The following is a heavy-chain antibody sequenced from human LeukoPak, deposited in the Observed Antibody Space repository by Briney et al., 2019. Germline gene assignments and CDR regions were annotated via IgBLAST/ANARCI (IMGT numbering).Heavy chain of an antibody. CDR2: INHSGST. V-gene: IGHV4-34*01. J-gene: IGHJ4*02. CDR3: ARLPRDYSNSHVIDY. CDR1: GGSFSGYY. Sequence: SETLSLTCAVYGGSFSGYYWSWIRQPPGKGLEWIGEINHSGSTNYNPSLKSRVTISVDTSKNQFSLKLSSVTAADTAVYYCARLPRDYSNSHVIDYWGQGTLVTVSS. D-gene: IGHD4-11*01.